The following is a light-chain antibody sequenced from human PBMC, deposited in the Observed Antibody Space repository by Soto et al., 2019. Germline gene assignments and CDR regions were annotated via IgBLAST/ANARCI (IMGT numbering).Light chain of an antibody. Sequence: EMVLTQSPGTLSLSPGESATLSCRANQVVSSSYLAWYQQKPGQAPRLLIYHASDRATGVPDRFSGSGSGTDFALTITRLAPEDFAMFYCQQYGTFPFAFGQGTKLEIK. CDR2: HAS. V-gene: IGKV3-20*01. CDR1: QVVSSSY. CDR3: QQYGTFPFA. J-gene: IGKJ2*01.